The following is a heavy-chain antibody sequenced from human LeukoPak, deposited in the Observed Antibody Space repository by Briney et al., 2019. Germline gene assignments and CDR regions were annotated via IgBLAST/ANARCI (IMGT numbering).Heavy chain of an antibody. J-gene: IGHJ4*02. CDR3: ARGPPIAAAGYFDY. D-gene: IGHD6-13*01. CDR2: ISSSSSTI. CDR1: GFTFSSYS. Sequence: GGSLRLSCAASGFTFSSYSMNWVRQAPGKGLEWVSYISSSSSTIYYADSVKGRFTISRDNAKNSLYLQMNSLRAEDTAVYYCARGPPIAAAGYFDYWGQGTLVTVS. V-gene: IGHV3-48*01.